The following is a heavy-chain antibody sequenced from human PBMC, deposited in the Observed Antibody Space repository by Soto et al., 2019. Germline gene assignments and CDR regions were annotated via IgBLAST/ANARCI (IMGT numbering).Heavy chain of an antibody. Sequence: ASVKVSCKTSGYTFSNYGITWVRQAPGQPLEWLGWISLYSDGTNYAQKFQGRVSMTTDTSTTTAYMELRSLSSVTAADTAVYYCARQGVQYSSGWYGDYYYGMDVWGQGTTVTVSS. CDR2: ISLYSDGT. V-gene: IGHV1-18*01. CDR1: GYTFSNYG. J-gene: IGHJ6*02. CDR3: ARQGVQYSSGWYGDYYYGMDV. D-gene: IGHD6-19*01.